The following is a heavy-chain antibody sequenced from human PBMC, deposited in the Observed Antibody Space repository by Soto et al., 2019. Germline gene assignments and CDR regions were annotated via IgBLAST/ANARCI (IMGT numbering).Heavy chain of an antibody. CDR1: GGSISSGSYY. CDR2: IYYSGST. J-gene: IGHJ3*02. Sequence: LSLTCTVSGGSISSGSYYWDWIRQPPGKGLEWIGSIYYSGSTYYNPSLKSRVTIFVDTSKNQFSLKLSSVTAADTAVYYCARHHLSRKVFHIWGQGTMVTVSS. CDR3: ARHHLSRKVFHI. V-gene: IGHV4-39*01.